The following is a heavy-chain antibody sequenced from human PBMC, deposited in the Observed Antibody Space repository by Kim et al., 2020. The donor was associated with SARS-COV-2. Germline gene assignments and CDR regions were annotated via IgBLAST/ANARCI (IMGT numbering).Heavy chain of an antibody. D-gene: IGHD3-10*01. CDR3: ATSGWGSGSFPFDY. J-gene: IGHJ4*02. V-gene: IGHV3-30*07. Sequence: ADSVKGRFTISRENSKNTLYLQMNSLRAEDTAVYYCATSGWGSGSFPFDYWGQGTLVTVSS.